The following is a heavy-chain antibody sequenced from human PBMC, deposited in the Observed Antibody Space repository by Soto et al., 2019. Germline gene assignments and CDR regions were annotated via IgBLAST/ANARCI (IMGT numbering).Heavy chain of an antibody. V-gene: IGHV4-30-2*01. J-gene: IGHJ6*02. CDR3: ARAHGEQLVDYQHYGLEV. Sequence: PSETLSLTCAVSGGSISSGGYSWSWIRQPPGKGLEWIGYIYHTGSTYYNPSLKSRVTISVDRSKNQVSLDLSSVTAADTGVYYCARAHGEQLVDYQHYGLEVWGQGTTVTVSS. CDR2: IYHTGST. D-gene: IGHD6-6*01. CDR1: GGSISSGGYS.